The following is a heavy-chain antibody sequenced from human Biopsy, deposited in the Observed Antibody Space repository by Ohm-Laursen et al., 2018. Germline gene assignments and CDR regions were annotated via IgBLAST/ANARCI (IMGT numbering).Heavy chain of an antibody. J-gene: IGHJ4*02. CDR1: GGSISNNNYY. V-gene: IGHV4-39*07. CDR3: ARLGSGDYFPTFFDF. Sequence: TLSLTCTVSGGSISNNNYYWGWIRQPPGKGLEWIGSIFYRGSTHYKPSLKSRVNISVDTSKNQFSLKLSSVTAADTAVYYCARLGSGDYFPTFFDFCGQGTLVTVSS. CDR2: IFYRGST. D-gene: IGHD5-12*01.